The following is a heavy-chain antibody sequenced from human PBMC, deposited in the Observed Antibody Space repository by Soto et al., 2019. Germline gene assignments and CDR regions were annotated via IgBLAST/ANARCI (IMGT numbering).Heavy chain of an antibody. CDR2: INSDGSST. CDR1: GFTFSSHW. CDR3: AIDSSPYYDFWSGFYTYFDY. D-gene: IGHD3-3*01. Sequence: GGSLRLSCAVSGFTFSSHWMHWVRQTPGKGLVWVSRINSDGSSTNYADSVKGRFTISRDNAKNTLYLQMSSLGADDTAVYYCAIDSSPYYDFWSGFYTYFDYWGQGALVTVSS. J-gene: IGHJ4*02. V-gene: IGHV3-74*01.